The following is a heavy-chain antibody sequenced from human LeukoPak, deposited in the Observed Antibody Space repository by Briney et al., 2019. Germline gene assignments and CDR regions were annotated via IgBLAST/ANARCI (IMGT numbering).Heavy chain of an antibody. CDR1: GFTFSSYA. CDR3: ARDFYY. V-gene: IGHV3-30-3*01. CDR2: ISYDGSNK. Sequence: SGGSLRLSCAASGFTFSSYAMHWVRQAPGKGLEWVAVISYDGSNKYYADSVKGRFIISRDNSKNTLYLQMNSLRAEDTAVYYCARDFYYWGQGTLVTVSS. J-gene: IGHJ4*02.